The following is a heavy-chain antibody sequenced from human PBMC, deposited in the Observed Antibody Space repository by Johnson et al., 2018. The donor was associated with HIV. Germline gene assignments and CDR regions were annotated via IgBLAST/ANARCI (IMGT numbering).Heavy chain of an antibody. D-gene: IGHD6-13*01. Sequence: QMLLVESGGGVVQPGRSLRLSCAASGFTFSSYAMNWVRQAPGKGLEWVAFIRYDGSNKYYADSVKGRFTISRDNSKNTLYLQMNSLRAEDTAVYYCASFAAAGDAFDIWGQGTMVTVSS. CDR1: GFTFSSYA. CDR2: IRYDGSNK. V-gene: IGHV3-30*02. CDR3: ASFAAAGDAFDI. J-gene: IGHJ3*02.